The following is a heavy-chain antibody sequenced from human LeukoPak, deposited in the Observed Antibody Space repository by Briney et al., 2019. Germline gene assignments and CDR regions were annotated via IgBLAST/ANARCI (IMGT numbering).Heavy chain of an antibody. D-gene: IGHD6-13*01. V-gene: IGHV3-23*01. CDR3: AKDSSSLYYSLFDY. J-gene: IGHJ4*02. CDR1: GFTFSSYT. Sequence: GGSLRLSCAASGFTFSSYTMSWVRQAPGKGLEWVSTITTSDGNTYYADSVKGRFTVSRDNSKNTLYLQMNSLRAEDTAVYYCAKDSSSLYYSLFDYWGQGTLVTVSS. CDR2: ITTSDGNT.